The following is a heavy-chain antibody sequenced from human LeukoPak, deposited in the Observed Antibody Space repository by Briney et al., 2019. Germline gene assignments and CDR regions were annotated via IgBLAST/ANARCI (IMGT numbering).Heavy chain of an antibody. CDR2: IKQDGSEK. CDR1: GFTFSTYW. D-gene: IGHD6-13*01. V-gene: IGHV3-7*01. J-gene: IGHJ4*02. CDR3: ARDWVRSSCTD. Sequence: GGSLRLSCAASGFTFSTYWMSWVRQAPGKGLEWVANIKQDGSEKNYVDSVKGRFTISRDNAKNSLYLQMNSLRAEDTAVYYCARDWVRSSCTDWGQGTLVTVSS.